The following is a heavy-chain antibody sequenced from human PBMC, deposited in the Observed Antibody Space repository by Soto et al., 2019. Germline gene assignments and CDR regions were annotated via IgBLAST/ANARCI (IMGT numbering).Heavy chain of an antibody. V-gene: IGHV3-48*01. CDR1: GFTFSSYS. Sequence: GSLRLSCAASGFTFSSYSMNWVRQAPGKGLEWVSYISSSSSTIYYADSVKGRFTISRDNAKNSLYLQMNSLRAEDTAVYYCARAPTDFYYDSSGYPYYFDYWGQGTLVTVSS. CDR2: ISSSSSTI. CDR3: ARAPTDFYYDSSGYPYYFDY. D-gene: IGHD3-22*01. J-gene: IGHJ4*02.